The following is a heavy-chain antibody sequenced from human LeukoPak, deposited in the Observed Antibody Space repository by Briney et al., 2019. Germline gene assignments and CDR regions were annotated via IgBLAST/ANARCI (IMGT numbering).Heavy chain of an antibody. CDR1: GFTFSNYF. Sequence: GGSLRLSCAASGFTFSNYFMHWVRQAPGKGLEWVSGINWNGGSTGYADSVKGRFTISRDNAKKSLYLQMNSLRADDTALYYCARAPNYYGSGSYFYYFDYWGQGTLVTVSS. CDR3: ARAPNYYGSGSYFYYFDY. CDR2: INWNGGST. V-gene: IGHV3-20*04. D-gene: IGHD3-10*01. J-gene: IGHJ4*02.